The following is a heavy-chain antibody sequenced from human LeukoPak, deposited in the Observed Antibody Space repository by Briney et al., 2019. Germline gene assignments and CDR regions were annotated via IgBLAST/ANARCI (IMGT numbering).Heavy chain of an antibody. D-gene: IGHD5-18*01. V-gene: IGHV3-23*01. CDR2: ITGNGATT. CDR3: AKERRRVDTAMVRSYYFEN. Sequence: PGGSLRLSCAASGFTFSSSAMSWVRQTPGKGLEWVSSITGNGATTYYSDSVKGRFTISRDNSKNTLSLQMNSLRAEDTAVYFCAKERRRVDTAMVRSYYFENWGQGTPVTVSS. CDR1: GFTFSSSA. J-gene: IGHJ4*02.